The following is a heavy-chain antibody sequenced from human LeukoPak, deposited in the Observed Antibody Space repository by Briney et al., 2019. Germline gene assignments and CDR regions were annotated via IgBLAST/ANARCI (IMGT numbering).Heavy chain of an antibody. CDR2: IYTNGNT. D-gene: IGHD5-12*01. CDR1: GGSISSYY. CDR3: ARVYGSGYDFRGAFDI. Sequence: PSETLSLTCTVSGGSISSYYWSWIRQPAGKGLEWIGRIYTNGNTNYNPSLKSRVTMSVDTSKKQFSLNLSSVTAADTAVYYCARVYGSGYDFRGAFDIWDQGTMVTVSS. V-gene: IGHV4-4*07. J-gene: IGHJ3*02.